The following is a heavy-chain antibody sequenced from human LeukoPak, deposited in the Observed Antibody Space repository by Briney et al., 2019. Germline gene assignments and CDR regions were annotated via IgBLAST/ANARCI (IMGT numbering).Heavy chain of an antibody. Sequence: GGSLRLSCAASGFTLSSYAMSWVRQAPGKGLEWVSAISGSGGSTYYADSVKGRFTISRDNSKNTLYLQMNSLRAEDTAVYYCATSLSPYCSGGSCYSDYWGQGTLVTVSS. J-gene: IGHJ4*02. V-gene: IGHV3-23*01. CDR1: GFTLSSYA. CDR3: ATSLSPYCSGGSCYSDY. D-gene: IGHD2-15*01. CDR2: ISGSGGST.